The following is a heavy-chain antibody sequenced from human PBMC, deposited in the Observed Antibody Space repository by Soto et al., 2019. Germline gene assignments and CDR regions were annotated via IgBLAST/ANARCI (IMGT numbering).Heavy chain of an antibody. CDR1: GYTFTSYG. D-gene: IGHD5-12*01. Sequence: ASVKVSCKASGYTFTSYGISWVRQAPGQGLEWMGWISAYNGNTNYAQKLQGRVTMTTDTSTSTAYMELRSLRSDDTAVYYCARDRSGPGYSGYVSAPGKVHWFDPWGQGTLVTVSS. CDR2: ISAYNGNT. J-gene: IGHJ5*02. V-gene: IGHV1-18*01. CDR3: ARDRSGPGYSGYVSAPGKVHWFDP.